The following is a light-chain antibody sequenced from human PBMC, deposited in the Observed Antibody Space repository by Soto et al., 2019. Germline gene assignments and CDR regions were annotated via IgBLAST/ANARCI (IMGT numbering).Light chain of an antibody. J-gene: IGLJ2*01. CDR2: EVS. Sequence: QSVLTQPASVSGSPGQSITISCTGTSSDVGGYNYVSWYQQHPGKAPKLMIYEVSNRPSGVSHRFSGSKSGNTASLTISGLQAEEEADYYCSSYTSSSTLVVFGGGTKLTV. CDR3: SSYTSSSTLVV. V-gene: IGLV2-14*01. CDR1: SSDVGGYNY.